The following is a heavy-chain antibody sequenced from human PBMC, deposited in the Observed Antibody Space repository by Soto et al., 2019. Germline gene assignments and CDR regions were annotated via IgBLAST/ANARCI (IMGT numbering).Heavy chain of an antibody. CDR2: IYYSGST. V-gene: IGHV4-31*03. CDR3: ARDLDANYYDSSGYYGFGY. CDR1: GGSISSGGYY. Sequence: PSETLSLTCTVSGGSISSGGYYWSWIRQHPGKGLEWIGYIYYSGSTYYNPSLKSRVTISVDTSKNQFSLKLSSVTAADTAVYYCARDLDANYYDSSGYYGFGYRGQGTLVTVSS. D-gene: IGHD3-22*01. J-gene: IGHJ4*02.